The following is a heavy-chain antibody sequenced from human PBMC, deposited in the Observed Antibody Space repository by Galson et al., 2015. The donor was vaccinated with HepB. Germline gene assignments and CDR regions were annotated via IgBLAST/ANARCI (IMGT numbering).Heavy chain of an antibody. Sequence: CAISGDSVSNNRAAWNWIRQSPSRGLEWLGRTYYRSKWSSDYAASVKSRITINADTSKNQFSLQLNSVTPEDTAVYYCARGHYYDSTGAYYFDYWGQGTLVTVSS. CDR3: ARGHYYDSTGAYYFDY. J-gene: IGHJ4*02. CDR1: GDSVSNNRAA. D-gene: IGHD3-22*01. V-gene: IGHV6-1*01. CDR2: TYYRSKWSS.